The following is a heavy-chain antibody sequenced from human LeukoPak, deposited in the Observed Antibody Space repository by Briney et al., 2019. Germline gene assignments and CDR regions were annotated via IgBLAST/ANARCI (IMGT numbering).Heavy chain of an antibody. CDR3: AEEGGYCSGNNCPNWYAP. CDR2: ISYDGTNT. D-gene: IGHD2-15*01. Sequence: GGSLRLSCAASGFPFNSYGMHWVRQAPGKGLEWVALISYDGTNTYYADSVKRRFTISRDSSNNTLYLQMNSLVAEDTAVYYCAEEGGYCSGNNCPNWYAPWGQGTLVTVSS. J-gene: IGHJ5*02. CDR1: GFPFNSYG. V-gene: IGHV3-30*18.